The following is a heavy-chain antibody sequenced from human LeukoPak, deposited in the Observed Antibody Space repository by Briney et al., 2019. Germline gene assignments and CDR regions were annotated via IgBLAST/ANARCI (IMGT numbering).Heavy chain of an antibody. V-gene: IGHV3-7*01. J-gene: IGHJ4*02. Sequence: GGSLRLFCADSGFTFSSYWMSWVRQAPGKGLEWVANIKQDGSEKYYVDSVKGRFTISRDNAKKSLYLQMNSLRAEDTAVYYCARLDGYMGSVSHWGQGTLVTVSS. CDR2: IKQDGSEK. D-gene: IGHD5-24*01. CDR1: GFTFSSYW. CDR3: ARLDGYMGSVSH.